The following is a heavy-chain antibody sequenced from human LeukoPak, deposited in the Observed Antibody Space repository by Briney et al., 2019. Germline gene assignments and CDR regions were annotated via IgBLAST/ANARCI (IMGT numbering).Heavy chain of an antibody. Sequence: SETLSLTCTVSGGSISSSSYYWGWIRQPPGKGLEWIGSIYYSGSTYYNPSLKSRVTISVDTSKNQFSLKLSSVTAADTAVYYCASEAPGYSSSWYLYYFDYWGQGTLVTVSS. V-gene: IGHV4-39*07. CDR2: IYYSGST. J-gene: IGHJ4*02. CDR1: GGSISSSSYY. D-gene: IGHD6-13*01. CDR3: ASEAPGYSSSWYLYYFDY.